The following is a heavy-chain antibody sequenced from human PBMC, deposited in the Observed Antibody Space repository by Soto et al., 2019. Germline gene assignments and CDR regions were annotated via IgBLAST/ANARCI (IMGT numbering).Heavy chain of an antibody. CDR3: ARGPSGDKVDY. Sequence: QVQLQESGPGLVKPSETLSLTCTVSGGSIRNVNYCWSWVRQSPDKGMEWMGNIYDGGSTYNNPSLNSRVTISVDTSKNESSLKLSSVSAADPAVYYCARGPSGDKVDYWGQGILVTFSS. D-gene: IGHD7-27*01. V-gene: IGHV4-30-4*01. J-gene: IGHJ4*02. CDR2: IYDGGST. CDR1: GGSIRNVNYC.